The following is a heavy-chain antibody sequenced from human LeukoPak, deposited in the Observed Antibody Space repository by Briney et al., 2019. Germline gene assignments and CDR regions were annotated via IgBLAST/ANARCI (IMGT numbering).Heavy chain of an antibody. D-gene: IGHD6-13*01. CDR1: GFTFSDHF. V-gene: IGHV3-11*04. CDR2: TSPSGSTI. J-gene: IGHJ4*02. Sequence: PGGSLRLSCAASGFTFSDHFMSWVRQAPGKGLEWVSYTSPSGSTIYYADSVKGRFAISRDNAKNSLYLQMSNLRAEDTAVYYCARDSLTEYSSSWYVNYWGQGTLVTVSS. CDR3: ARDSLTEYSSSWYVNY.